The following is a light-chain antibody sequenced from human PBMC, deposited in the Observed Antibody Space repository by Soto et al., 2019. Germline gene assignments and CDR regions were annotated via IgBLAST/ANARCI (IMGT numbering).Light chain of an antibody. CDR3: SSYAGSNNYV. Sequence: QSALTQPPSASGSPGQSVTISCIGTSSDVGGYNYVSWYQQQPGKAPKLMIYEVSRRPSGVPDRFSGSKSGNTASLTVSGLQAEDEADYYCSSYAGSNNYVFGTGTKVTV. J-gene: IGLJ1*01. CDR2: EVS. CDR1: SSDVGGYNY. V-gene: IGLV2-8*01.